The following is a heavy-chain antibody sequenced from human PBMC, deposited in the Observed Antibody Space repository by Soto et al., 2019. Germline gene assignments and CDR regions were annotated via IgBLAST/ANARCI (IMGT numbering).Heavy chain of an antibody. CDR1: GGSISSGGYY. D-gene: IGHD3-9*01. V-gene: IGHV4-31*03. J-gene: IGHJ4*02. CDR2: IYYSGGT. Sequence: SETLSLTCTVSGGSISSGGYYWSWIRQHPGKGLEWIGYIYYSGGTYYNPSLKSRVTISVDTSKNQFSLKLSSVTAADTAVYYCARDPSLRYFDWSGGYFDYWGQGTLVTVSS. CDR3: ARDPSLRYFDWSGGYFDY.